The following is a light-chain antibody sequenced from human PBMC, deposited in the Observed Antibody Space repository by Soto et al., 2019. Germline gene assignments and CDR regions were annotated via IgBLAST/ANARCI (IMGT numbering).Light chain of an antibody. CDR1: QSISSW. CDR2: KAS. Sequence: DIQMTQSPSTLSASVGDRVTITCRASQSISSWLAWYQQKPGKAPKLLIYKASSLESGVPSRFSGSGSGTEFTHTISSLQPDDFATYYCQQYNSYSQYTFGQGTKVDIK. V-gene: IGKV1-5*03. CDR3: QQYNSYSQYT. J-gene: IGKJ2*01.